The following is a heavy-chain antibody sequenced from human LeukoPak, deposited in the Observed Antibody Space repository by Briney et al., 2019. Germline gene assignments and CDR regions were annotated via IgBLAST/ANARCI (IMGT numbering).Heavy chain of an antibody. Sequence: PGGSLRLSCAASGFTFSSYWMTWVRQVPGRGPEWVANVNRDGSETYHLDSVKGRFTISKDNAKNSLYLQMNSLRAEDTALYHCARNNGMDVWGQGTTVIVSS. CDR2: VNRDGSET. CDR1: GFTFSSYW. CDR3: ARNNGMDV. J-gene: IGHJ6*02. V-gene: IGHV3-7*03.